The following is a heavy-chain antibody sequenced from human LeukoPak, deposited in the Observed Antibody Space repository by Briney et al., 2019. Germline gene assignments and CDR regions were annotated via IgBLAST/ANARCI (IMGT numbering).Heavy chain of an antibody. D-gene: IGHD3-22*01. Sequence: ASVKVSCKTSGYIFTSYGISWVRQAPGKGLEWMGWISVHNGYTRCAQKFQGRVTMTTDTSTSTAYMDLRSLRSDDTAVYYCARDMRHYRNYDSSGYYYNFEYWGQGTLVSVSS. CDR3: ARDMRHYRNYDSSGYYYNFEY. CDR1: GYIFTSYG. J-gene: IGHJ4*02. CDR2: ISVHNGYT. V-gene: IGHV1-18*01.